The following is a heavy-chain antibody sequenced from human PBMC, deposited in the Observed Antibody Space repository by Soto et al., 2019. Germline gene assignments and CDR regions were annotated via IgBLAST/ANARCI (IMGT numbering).Heavy chain of an antibody. CDR3: ARAQAWDIPDY. D-gene: IGHD1-26*01. V-gene: IGHV1-46*03. CDR1: GHTFTSHH. J-gene: IGHJ4*02. CDR2: INPASSST. Sequence: ASVKVSCKASGHTFTSHHIHWVRQAPGQGLEWMGVINPASSSTIYAQKFQGRVSMTRDTSTSTVDMELGTLRSEDTAVYYCARAQAWDIPDYWGQGTLVTVSS.